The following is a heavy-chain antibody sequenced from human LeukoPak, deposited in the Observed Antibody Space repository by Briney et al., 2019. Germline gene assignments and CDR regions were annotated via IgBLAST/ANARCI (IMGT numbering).Heavy chain of an antibody. D-gene: IGHD2-21*02. CDR1: KFTFSNYA. CDR2: ISSSSSYI. V-gene: IGHV3-21*01. J-gene: IGHJ4*02. CDR3: ARAVGVTHGDY. Sequence: PGGSLRLSCAASKFTFSNYAMNWVRQAPGKGLEWVSSISSSSSYIYYADSVKGRFTISRDNAKNSLYLQMNSLRAEDTAVYYCARAVGVTHGDYWGQGTLVTVSS.